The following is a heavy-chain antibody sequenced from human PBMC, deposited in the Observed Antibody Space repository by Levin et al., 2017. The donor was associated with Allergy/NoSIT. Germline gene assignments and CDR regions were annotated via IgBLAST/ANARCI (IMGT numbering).Heavy chain of an antibody. D-gene: IGHD6-13*01. CDR3: AVAAAVPNYFDY. V-gene: IGHV3-66*02. Sequence: GGSLRLSCAASGFTVSSNYMSWVRQAPGKGLEWVSVIYSGGSTYYADSVKGRFTISRDNSKNTLYLQMNSLRAEDMAVYYCAVAAAVPNYFDYWGQGTLVIVSS. J-gene: IGHJ4*02. CDR2: IYSGGST. CDR1: GFTVSSNY.